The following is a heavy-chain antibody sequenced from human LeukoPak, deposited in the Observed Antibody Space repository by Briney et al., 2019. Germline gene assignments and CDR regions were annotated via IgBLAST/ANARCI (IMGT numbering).Heavy chain of an antibody. V-gene: IGHV4-39*07. Sequence: SETLSLTCTVSGVSISSGGYYWSWIRQPPGKGLEWIGEINHSGSTNYNPSLKSRVTISVDTSKNQFSLKLSSVTAADTAVYYCARGTGYYYYGMDVWGQGTTVTVSS. CDR1: GVSISSGGYY. D-gene: IGHD2-8*02. CDR3: ARGTGYYYYGMDV. J-gene: IGHJ6*02. CDR2: INHSGST.